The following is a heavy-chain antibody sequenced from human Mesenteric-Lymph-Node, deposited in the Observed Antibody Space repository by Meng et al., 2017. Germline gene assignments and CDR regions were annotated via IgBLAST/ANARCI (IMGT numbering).Heavy chain of an antibody. J-gene: IGHJ4*02. Sequence: GSLRLSCTVSGYSISSSNWWSWVRQPPGKGLEWIGEIYHSGSTNYNPSLKSRVTISVDKSKNQFSLKLSSVTAADTAVYYCARAMVRGVIYYWGQGTLVTVSS. CDR3: ARAMVRGVIYY. D-gene: IGHD3-10*01. V-gene: IGHV4-4*02. CDR1: GYSISSSNW. CDR2: IYHSGST.